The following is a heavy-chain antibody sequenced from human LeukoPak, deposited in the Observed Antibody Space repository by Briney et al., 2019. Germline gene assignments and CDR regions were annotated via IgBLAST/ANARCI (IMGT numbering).Heavy chain of an antibody. J-gene: IGHJ3*02. CDR3: AKDILGTTSDAFDI. CDR1: GFTFSSYA. CDR2: ITRNSGII. Sequence: GGSLRLSCAASGFTFSSYAMHWVRQVPGKGLEWVSGITRNSGIIAYADSVKGRFTISRDNANKSLYLHMNSLRPEDTAFYYCAKDILGTTSDAFDIWGQGAMVIVSS. D-gene: IGHD1-7*01. V-gene: IGHV3-9*01.